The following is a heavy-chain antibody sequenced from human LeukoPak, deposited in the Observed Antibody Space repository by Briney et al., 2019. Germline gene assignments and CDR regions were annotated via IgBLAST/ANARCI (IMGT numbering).Heavy chain of an antibody. D-gene: IGHD6-13*01. J-gene: IGHJ4*02. CDR1: GFTFSTYG. Sequence: PGGSLRLSCAASGFTFSTYGMHWVRQAPGKGLEWVAVISYDGSNKYYADSVKGRFTISRDNSKNTLYLQMNSLRAEDTAVYYCARGGPAAGDYWGQGTLVTVSS. V-gene: IGHV3-30*03. CDR2: ISYDGSNK. CDR3: ARGGPAAGDY.